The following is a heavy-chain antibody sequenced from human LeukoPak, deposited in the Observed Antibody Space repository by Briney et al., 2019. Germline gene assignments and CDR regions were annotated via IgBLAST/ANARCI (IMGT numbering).Heavy chain of an antibody. CDR2: INHSGST. J-gene: IGHJ6*02. D-gene: IGHD3-22*01. Sequence: PSETLSLTCAVYGGSFSGYYWSWIRQPPGKGLEWIGEINHSGSTNYNPSLKSRVTISVDTSKNQFSLKLSSVTAADTAVYYCARAPNYYDSSGYYPGNYYGMDVWGQGTTVTVSS. V-gene: IGHV4-34*01. CDR3: ARAPNYYDSSGYYPGNYYGMDV. CDR1: GGSFSGYY.